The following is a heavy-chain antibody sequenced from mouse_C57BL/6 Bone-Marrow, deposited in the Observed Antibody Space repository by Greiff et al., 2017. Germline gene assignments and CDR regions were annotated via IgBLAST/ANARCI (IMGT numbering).Heavy chain of an antibody. CDR1: GFTFSSYA. D-gene: IGHD1-1*01. CDR2: ISSGGHFT. V-gene: IGHV5-9-3*01. Sequence: EVKVEESGGGLVKPGGSLKLSCAASGFTFSSYAMSWVRQTPEKRLEWVATISSGGHFTYYPDTVKGRFIISRDNAKNTLDLQMSSLRSEDTAMYYCARQEKGYYGYYYAMDYWGRGTSVTVSS. CDR3: ARQEKGYYGYYYAMDY. J-gene: IGHJ4*01.